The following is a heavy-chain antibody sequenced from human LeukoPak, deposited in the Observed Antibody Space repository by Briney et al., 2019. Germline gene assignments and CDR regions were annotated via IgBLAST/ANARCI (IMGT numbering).Heavy chain of an antibody. CDR1: GFTFSSYS. Sequence: GGSLRLSCAASGFTFSSYSMDWVRQAPGKGLEWVSYISSSSSYIYYADSVKGRFTISRDNAKNSLYLQMNSLRAEDTAVYYCARGFSKYDFWSGYYIEYFDYWGQGTLVTVSS. CDR2: ISSSSSYI. CDR3: ARGFSKYDFWSGYYIEYFDY. V-gene: IGHV3-21*05. J-gene: IGHJ4*02. D-gene: IGHD3-3*01.